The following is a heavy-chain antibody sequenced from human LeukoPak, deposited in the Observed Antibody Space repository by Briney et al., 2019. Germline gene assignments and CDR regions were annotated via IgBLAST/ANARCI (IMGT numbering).Heavy chain of an antibody. CDR1: GFTFSSYG. Sequence: TGGSLRLSCAASGFTFSSYGMHWVRQAPGKGLEWVALIWYDGSNKYYTDSVKGRLTISRDNSKNTLYLQMNSLRAEDTAVYYCARDTQGFYDSSGLDDAFDIWGQGTMVTVSS. D-gene: IGHD3-22*01. J-gene: IGHJ3*02. CDR3: ARDTQGFYDSSGLDDAFDI. CDR2: IWYDGSNK. V-gene: IGHV3-33*01.